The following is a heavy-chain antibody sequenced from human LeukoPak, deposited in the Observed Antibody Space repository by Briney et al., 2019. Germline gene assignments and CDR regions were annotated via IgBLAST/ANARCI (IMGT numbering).Heavy chain of an antibody. CDR1: GGTFSSYA. CDR2: INPSGGST. CDR3: ARVIDCWSPFDY. V-gene: IGHV1-46*01. Sequence: ASVKVSCKASGGTFSSYAISWVRQAPGQGLEWMGIINPSGGSTSYAQKFQGRVTMTRDMSTSTVYMELSSLRSEDTAVYYCARVIDCWSPFDYWGQGTLVTVSS. J-gene: IGHJ4*02. D-gene: IGHD3-3*01.